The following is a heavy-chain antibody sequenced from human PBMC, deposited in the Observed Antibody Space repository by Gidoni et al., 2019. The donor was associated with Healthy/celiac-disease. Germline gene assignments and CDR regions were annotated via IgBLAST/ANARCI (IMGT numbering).Heavy chain of an antibody. CDR2: ISSSSSTI. CDR1: GFTFSSYS. D-gene: IGHD1-26*01. CDR3: ARGGATGVRRPPNFDY. V-gene: IGHV3-48*02. J-gene: IGHJ4*02. Sequence: EVQLVESGGGLVQPGGSLRLSCAASGFTFSSYSMNWVRQAPGKGLEWVSYISSSSSTIYYADSVKGRFTISRDNAKNSLYLQMNSLRDEDTAVYYCARGGATGVRRPPNFDYWGQGTLVTVSS.